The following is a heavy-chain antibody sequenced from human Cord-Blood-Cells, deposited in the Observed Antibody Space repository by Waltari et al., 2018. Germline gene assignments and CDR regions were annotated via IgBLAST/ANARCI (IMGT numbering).Heavy chain of an antibody. D-gene: IGHD3-3*01. CDR3: ARDRYDFWSGYYIYYYYGMDV. Sequence: VQLVESGGGGDQRRRSLRLSCAAPGLPRRSYDMHWVRQAPGKGLEWVAVISYDGSNKYYADSVKGRFTISRDNSKNTLYLQMNSLRAEDTAVYYCARDRYDFWSGYYIYYYYGMDVWDQGP. V-gene: IGHV3-30-3*01. J-gene: IGHJ6*02. CDR2: ISYDGSNK. CDR1: GLPRRSYD.